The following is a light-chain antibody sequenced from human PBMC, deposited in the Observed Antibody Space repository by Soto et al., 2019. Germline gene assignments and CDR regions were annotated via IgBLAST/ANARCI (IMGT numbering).Light chain of an antibody. CDR1: QSVLYSSNNKNY. CDR2: WAS. J-gene: IGKJ2*01. V-gene: IGKV4-1*01. CDR3: QQYESTPPT. Sequence: DIVMTQSPDSLAVSLGERATINCKSSQSVLYSSNNKNYLAWYQQRPGQPPKLLIYWASTREYGVPDRFSGSGSGTELTLTITSLQAEDVALYYCQQYESTPPTFGQGTQLEIK.